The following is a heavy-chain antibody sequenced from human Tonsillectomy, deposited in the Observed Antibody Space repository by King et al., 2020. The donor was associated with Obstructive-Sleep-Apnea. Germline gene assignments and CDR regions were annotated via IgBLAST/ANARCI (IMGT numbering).Heavy chain of an antibody. J-gene: IGHJ6*02. CDR2: IIPLLGIA. CDR1: GDTFSSYA. D-gene: IGHD3-10*01. V-gene: IGHV1-69*09. Sequence: QLVQSGAEVKKPGSSVKVSCRASGDTFSSYAISWVRQAPGQGLEWMGRIIPLLGIANYAQKFQGRVTITADESTSTAYMELSSLRSEDTAVYYWARYHYYVSGSLMDVWGQGTTVTVSS. CDR3: ARYHYYVSGSLMDV.